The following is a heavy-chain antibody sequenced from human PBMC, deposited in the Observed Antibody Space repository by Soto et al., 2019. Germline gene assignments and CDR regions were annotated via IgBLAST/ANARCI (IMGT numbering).Heavy chain of an antibody. CDR3: AHPRGYGVFDAYDI. V-gene: IGHV3-23*01. D-gene: IGHD4-17*01. J-gene: IGHJ3*02. CDR2: ISGDGVST. Sequence: PGGSLRLSCAASGFTFSTYAMSWFRQAPGKGLEWVSAISGDGVSTYYADSVKGRFTISRHNSLNRLYLQMNSLRIEHTAVYYCAHPRGYGVFDAYDIWGQGAMVTVSS. CDR1: GFTFSTYA.